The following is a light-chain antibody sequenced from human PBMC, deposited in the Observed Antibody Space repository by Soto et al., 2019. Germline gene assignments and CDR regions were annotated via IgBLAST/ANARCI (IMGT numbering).Light chain of an antibody. CDR1: QSVNSN. V-gene: IGKV3-15*01. CDR3: QQYGNWWWT. Sequence: EIVMTQSPATLSVSPGEGATLSCRASQSVNSNLAWYQHKPGQAPRLLIYGASTRATGIPARFSGSGSGTEFTLTISSLQSEDFAVYYCQQYGNWWWTFGQGTKVEIK. CDR2: GAS. J-gene: IGKJ1*01.